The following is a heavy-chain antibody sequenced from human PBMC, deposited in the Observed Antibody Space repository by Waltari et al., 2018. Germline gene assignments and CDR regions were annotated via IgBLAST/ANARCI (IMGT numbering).Heavy chain of an antibody. CDR3: VRSGSSTPFDY. CDR1: GFTFSSYW. J-gene: IGHJ4*02. D-gene: IGHD6-6*01. CDR2: MRGDGSFT. V-gene: IGHV3-74*01. Sequence: EVQLVESGGGFIQPGGSLRLSCAVSGFTFSSYWMHWVRQAPGKGLVWVSRMRGDGSFTSYADSVKCRFTISRDNAKNTLYLQMNSLRAEETAVYYCVRSGSSTPFDYWGQGTLVTVSS.